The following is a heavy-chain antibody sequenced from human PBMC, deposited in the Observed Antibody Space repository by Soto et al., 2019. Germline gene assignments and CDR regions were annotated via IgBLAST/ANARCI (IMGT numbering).Heavy chain of an antibody. CDR1: GGSISSSSYY. V-gene: IGHV4-39*01. J-gene: IGHJ5*02. CDR2: IYYSGST. Sequence: PSETLSLTCTVSGGSISSSSYYWGWIRQPPGKGLEWIGSIYYSGSTYYNPSLKSRVTISVDTSKNQFSLKLSSVTAADTAVYYCARQRSEYYDFWSGYYSRYWFDPWGQGTLATVSS. D-gene: IGHD3-3*01. CDR3: ARQRSEYYDFWSGYYSRYWFDP.